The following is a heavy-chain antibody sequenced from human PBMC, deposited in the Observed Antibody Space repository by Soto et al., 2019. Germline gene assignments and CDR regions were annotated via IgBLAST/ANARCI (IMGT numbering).Heavy chain of an antibody. CDR2: IYYSGST. J-gene: IGHJ5*02. CDR1: GGSISSYY. D-gene: IGHD6-13*01. Sequence: SETLSLTRTFSGGSISSYYCGWIRQPPGKGLEWIGYIYYSGSTNYNPSLKSRVTISVDTSKNQFSLKLSSVTAADTAVYYCARSKYSSSWYRSNWFDPWGQGTLVTVSS. CDR3: ARSKYSSSWYRSNWFDP. V-gene: IGHV4-59*01.